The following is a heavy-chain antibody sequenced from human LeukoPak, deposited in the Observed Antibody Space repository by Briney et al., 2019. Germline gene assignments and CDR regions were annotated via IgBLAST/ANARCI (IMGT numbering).Heavy chain of an antibody. CDR3: ARPLNPFWSGYCFDY. J-gene: IGHJ4*02. Sequence: SETLSLTCAVSGYSISSGYYWGWIRQPPGKGLEWIGSIYHSGSAYYNPSLKSRVTISVDTSKNQFSLKLSSVTAADTAVYYWARPLNPFWSGYCFDYWGQGTLVSVSS. CDR1: GYSISSGYY. D-gene: IGHD3-3*01. V-gene: IGHV4-38-2*01. CDR2: IYHSGSA.